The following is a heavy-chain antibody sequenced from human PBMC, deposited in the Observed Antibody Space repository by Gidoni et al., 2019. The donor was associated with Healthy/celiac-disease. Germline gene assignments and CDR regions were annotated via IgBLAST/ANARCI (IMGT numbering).Heavy chain of an antibody. CDR3: AKMVADCSGGSCYGGAFDI. CDR1: GFTFSSYD. J-gene: IGHJ3*02. D-gene: IGHD2-15*01. CDR2: ISGSGGST. V-gene: IGHV3-23*04. Sequence: EVQLVESGGGLVQPGGSLRLSCAASGFTFSSYDMSWVRQAPGKGLEWVSAISGSGGSTYYADSVKGRFTISRDNSKNTLYLQMNSLRAEDTAVYYCAKMVADCSGGSCYGGAFDIWGQGTMVTVSS.